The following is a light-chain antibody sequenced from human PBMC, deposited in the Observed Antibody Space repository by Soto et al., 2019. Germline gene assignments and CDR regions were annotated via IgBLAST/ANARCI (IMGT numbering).Light chain of an antibody. CDR2: DVS. CDR3: TSWTTSTTMI. CDR1: RSDIGAYNF. V-gene: IGLV2-14*03. J-gene: IGLJ2*01. Sequence: QSALTQPASVSGSPGQSITITCTGTRSDIGAYNFVSWYQQHPGEVPKLMLYDVSIRPSGVSNRFSGSKSGNTASLTISGLQAEDDADYYCTSWTTSTTMIFGGGTQLTVL.